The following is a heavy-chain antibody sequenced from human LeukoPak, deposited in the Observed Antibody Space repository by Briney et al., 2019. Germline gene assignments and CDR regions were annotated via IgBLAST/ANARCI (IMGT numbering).Heavy chain of an antibody. J-gene: IGHJ2*01. CDR1: GFTFSSYG. V-gene: IGHV3-30*19. Sequence: GGSLRLSCAASGFTFSSYGMHWVRQAPGKGLEWVAVISYDGSNKYYADSVKGRFTISRDNSKNTLYLQMNSLRAEDTAVYYCARGPNDLTIFGVAQGYFDIWGRGTLVTVSS. D-gene: IGHD3-3*01. CDR2: ISYDGSNK. CDR3: ARGPNDLTIFGVAQGYFDI.